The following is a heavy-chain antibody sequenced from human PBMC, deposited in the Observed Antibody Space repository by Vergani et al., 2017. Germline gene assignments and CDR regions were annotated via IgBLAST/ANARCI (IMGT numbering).Heavy chain of an antibody. CDR3: ARELPRRPSGSGSYYKGGRFDP. CDR1: GYTFTGYY. CDR2: INPNSGGT. Sequence: QVQLVQSGAEVKKPGASVKVSCKASGYTFTGYYMHWVRQAPGQGLEWMGWINPNSGGTNYAQKFQGRVTMTRDTSISTAYMELSRLGSDDTAVYYCARELPRRPSGSGSYYKGGRFDPWGQGTLVTVSS. J-gene: IGHJ5*02. V-gene: IGHV1-2*02. D-gene: IGHD3-10*01.